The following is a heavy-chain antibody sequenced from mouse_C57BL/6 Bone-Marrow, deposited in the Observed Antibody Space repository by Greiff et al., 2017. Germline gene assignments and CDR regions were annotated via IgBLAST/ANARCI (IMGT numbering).Heavy chain of an antibody. D-gene: IGHD2-1*01. CDR3: AGDLYYGNPFAY. CDR2: IPPNSGST. J-gene: IGHJ3*01. CDR1: GYTFTSYW. V-gene: IGHV1-64*01. Sequence: QVQLQQPGAELVKPGASVKLSCKASGYTFTSYWLHWVKPRPGPGLEWIGMIPPNSGSTNYNEKFKSKATLTVDKSSSTAYMQLSSLTSEDSAVYYGAGDLYYGNPFAYWGQGTLVTVSA.